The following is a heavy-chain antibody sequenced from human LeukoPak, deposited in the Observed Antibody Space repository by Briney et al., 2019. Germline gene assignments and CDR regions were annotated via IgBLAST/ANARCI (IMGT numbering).Heavy chain of an antibody. CDR2: IYHSGST. V-gene: IGHV4-4*02. CDR1: GGSISSNNW. Sequence: SETLSLTCAVSGGSISSNNWWSWVRQPPGKGLEWIGEIYHSGSTNYNPSLKSPVTISVDKSKNQFSLKLSSVTAADTAVYYCANKRDAAPYYFDYWGQGTLVTVSS. D-gene: IGHD5-24*01. CDR3: ANKRDAAPYYFDY. J-gene: IGHJ4*02.